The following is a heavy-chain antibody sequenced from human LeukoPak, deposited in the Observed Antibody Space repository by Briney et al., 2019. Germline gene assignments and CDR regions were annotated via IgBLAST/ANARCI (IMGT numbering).Heavy chain of an antibody. CDR2: IYYSGST. V-gene: IGHV4-59*01. Sequence: SETLSLTCTVSGGSISSYYWSWIRQPPGKGLEWIGYIYYSGSTNYNPSLKSRVTISVDTSKNQFSLKLSSVTAADTAVYYCARDLDGYNPNWGQGTLVTDSS. CDR1: GGSISSYY. J-gene: IGHJ4*02. D-gene: IGHD5-24*01. CDR3: ARDLDGYNPN.